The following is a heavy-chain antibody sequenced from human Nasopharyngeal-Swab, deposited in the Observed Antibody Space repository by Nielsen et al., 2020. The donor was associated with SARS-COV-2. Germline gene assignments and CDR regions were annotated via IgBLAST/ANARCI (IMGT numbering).Heavy chain of an antibody. CDR3: ARGRLYGDYEVGWFDP. D-gene: IGHD4-17*01. J-gene: IGHJ5*02. CDR2: ISSSSSYI. CDR1: GFTFSSYS. Sequence: GGSLRLSCAASGFTFSSYSMNWVRQAPGKGLEWVSSISSSSSYIYYADSVKGRFTISRDNAKNSLYLQMNSLRAEDTAVYYCARGRLYGDYEVGWFDPWGQGTLVTVSS. V-gene: IGHV3-21*01.